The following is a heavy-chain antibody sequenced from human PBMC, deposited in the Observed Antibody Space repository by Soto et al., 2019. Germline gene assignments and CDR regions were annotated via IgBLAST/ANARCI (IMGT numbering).Heavy chain of an antibody. J-gene: IGHJ4*02. Sequence: GGSLRLSCAASGFTFNNYAMSWVRQAPGKGLEWVSAISGSGESTHYADSVKGRFTISRDNSKNTLYLQMNSLRADDTAVFYCASSRAWRYSSAWYNYWGQGTLVTVSS. CDR3: ASSRAWRYSSAWYNY. V-gene: IGHV3-23*01. CDR2: ISGSGEST. D-gene: IGHD6-19*01. CDR1: GFTFNNYA.